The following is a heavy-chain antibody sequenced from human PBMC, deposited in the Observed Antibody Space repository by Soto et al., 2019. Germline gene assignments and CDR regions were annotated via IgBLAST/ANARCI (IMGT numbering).Heavy chain of an antibody. Sequence: ASVKVSCKAPGYTSTSYDISWVRQATGQGLEWMGWMNPNNGNTDYAPKFQGRVTMTMNTSIGTAYMELSSLRSEDTAVYYCARSPRNYYALGSYSYFRHWGQGTLVTVSS. J-gene: IGHJ1*01. CDR3: ARSPRNYYALGSYSYFRH. CDR1: GYTSTSYD. V-gene: IGHV1-8*01. D-gene: IGHD3-10*01. CDR2: MNPNNGNT.